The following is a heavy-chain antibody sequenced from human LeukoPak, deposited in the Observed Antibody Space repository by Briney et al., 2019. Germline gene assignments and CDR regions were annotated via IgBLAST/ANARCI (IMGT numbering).Heavy chain of an antibody. CDR2: SGST. J-gene: IGHJ4*02. CDR1: GYSISSGYY. D-gene: IGHD5-18*01. Sequence: PSETLSLTCTVSGYSISSGYYRGWIRQPPGKGLEWIGSGSTYYNPSLKSRVTISVDTSKNQFSLKLSSVTAADTAVYYCARLQVQLWLPYYFDYWGQGTLVTVSS. V-gene: IGHV4-38-2*02. CDR3: ARLQVQLWLPYYFDY.